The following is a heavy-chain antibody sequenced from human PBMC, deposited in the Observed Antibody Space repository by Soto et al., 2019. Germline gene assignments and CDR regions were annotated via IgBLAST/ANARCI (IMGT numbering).Heavy chain of an antibody. CDR2: INPNSGGT. Sequence: QVQLVQSGAEVKKTGDSVKVSCKASGYTFTGYYMHWVRQAPGQGLEWMGWINPNSGGTNYAQKFKGWVTMTRDASISTAYMELSSLRSDDTAVYYCARARNGERGHCSGGSCYFLDYWGQGTLVTVSS. CDR3: ARARNGERGHCSGGSCYFLDY. J-gene: IGHJ4*02. D-gene: IGHD2-15*01. CDR1: GYTFTGYY. V-gene: IGHV1-2*04.